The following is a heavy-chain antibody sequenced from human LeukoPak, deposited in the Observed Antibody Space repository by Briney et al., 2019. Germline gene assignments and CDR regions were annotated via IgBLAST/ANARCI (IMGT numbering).Heavy chain of an antibody. CDR3: ARDRNDAFDI. D-gene: IGHD1-14*01. CDR1: GFTFSSYC. J-gene: IGHJ3*02. CDR2: ISSSGSTI. Sequence: GGSLRLSCAVSGFTFSSYCMTWVRQAPGKGLEWVSYISSSGSTIYYADSVKGRFTISRDNAKNSLYLQMNSLRAEDTAVYYCARDRNDAFDIWGQGTMVTVSS. V-gene: IGHV3-48*04.